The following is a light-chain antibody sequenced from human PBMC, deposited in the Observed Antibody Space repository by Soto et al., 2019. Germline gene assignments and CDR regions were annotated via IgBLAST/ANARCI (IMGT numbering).Light chain of an antibody. Sequence: EIVMTQSPATLSVSPGERATLSCRASQSVSSNLAWYQQRPGQAPRLLVYGASTRATGIPARFSGSGSGTEFTLTISSLQSEDFAVYYCQHYHNWPPWTFGQGTKVDI. V-gene: IGKV3-15*01. CDR1: QSVSSN. J-gene: IGKJ1*01. CDR2: GAS. CDR3: QHYHNWPPWT.